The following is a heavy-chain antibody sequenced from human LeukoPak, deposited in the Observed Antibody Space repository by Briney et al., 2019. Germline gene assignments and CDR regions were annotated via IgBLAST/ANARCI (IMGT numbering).Heavy chain of an antibody. CDR2: IYSGGST. CDR1: GFTVSSNY. J-gene: IGHJ4*02. CDR3: AKGVTMIPIQPYTDY. Sequence: GGSLRLSCAASGFTVSSNYMSWVSQAPGKGLEWVSVIYSGGSTYYADSVKGRFTISRDNSKNTLYLQMNSLRAEDTAVYYCAKGVTMIPIQPYTDYWGQGTLVTVSS. V-gene: IGHV3-53*01. D-gene: IGHD3-22*01.